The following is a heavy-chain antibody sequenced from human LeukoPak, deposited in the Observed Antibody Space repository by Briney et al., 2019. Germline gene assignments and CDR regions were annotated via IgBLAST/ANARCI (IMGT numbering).Heavy chain of an antibody. V-gene: IGHV3-23*01. J-gene: IGHJ4*02. D-gene: IGHD6-13*01. Sequence: GGSLRLSCAASGFTFSSYAMSWVRQAPGKGLEWVSVISGSGGSTYYADSVKGRFTISRDNSKNTLYLQMNSLRAEDTAVYYCAKGGYSSSWYSPFDYWGQGTLVTVSS. CDR1: GFTFSSYA. CDR3: AKGGYSSSWYSPFDY. CDR2: ISGSGGST.